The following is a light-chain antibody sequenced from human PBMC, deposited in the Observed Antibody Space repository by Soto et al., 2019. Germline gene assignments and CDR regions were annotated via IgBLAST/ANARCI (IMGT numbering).Light chain of an antibody. Sequence: EILLTQSPGTLSLSPGERATLSCRASQSVSSGYLAWYQQKPGQAPRLLISGASNRATGIPDRFSGSGSGTDFTLTISRVEPEDFATYFCQQTNLFPRSFGGGTKVEIK. CDR1: QSVSSGY. J-gene: IGKJ4*01. V-gene: IGKV3-20*01. CDR3: QQTNLFPRS. CDR2: GAS.